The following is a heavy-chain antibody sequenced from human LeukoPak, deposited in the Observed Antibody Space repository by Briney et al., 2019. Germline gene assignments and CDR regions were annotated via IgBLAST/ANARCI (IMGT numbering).Heavy chain of an antibody. V-gene: IGHV3-30-3*01. Sequence: GGSLRLSCAASGFTFSNYVLHWVRQAPGKGLEWVAVISYDGSNKYYADSVKGRFTISRDNSKNTLYLQMNSLRAEDTAVYYCASDGMDVWGQGTTVTVSS. CDR3: ASDGMDV. J-gene: IGHJ6*02. CDR2: ISYDGSNK. CDR1: GFTFSNYV.